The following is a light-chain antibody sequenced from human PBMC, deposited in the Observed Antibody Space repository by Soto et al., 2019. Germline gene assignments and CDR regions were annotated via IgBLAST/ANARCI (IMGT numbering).Light chain of an antibody. CDR2: GAS. CDR1: QSVSSGY. V-gene: IGKV3-20*01. Sequence: EVVLTQSPGTLSLSPGERATLSCRASQSVSSGYLGWYQQKPGQAPRLLIYGASSRATGLPDRFSGSGSGTDFTLTISKLEPEDFAVYFCQQYTYSPWTFGQGTKVEIK. CDR3: QQYTYSPWT. J-gene: IGKJ1*01.